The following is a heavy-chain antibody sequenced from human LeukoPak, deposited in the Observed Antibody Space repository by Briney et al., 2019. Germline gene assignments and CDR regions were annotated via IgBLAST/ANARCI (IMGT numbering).Heavy chain of an antibody. CDR2: IKQDGSVK. D-gene: IGHD2-8*01. CDR3: ARDTNGWNDY. Sequence: GGSLRLSCAASGFTFSSYWVTWVRQAPGKGLEWVANIKQDGSVKQYVGSVKGRFTISRDNAKNSLYLQMNSLRAEDTAVYYCARDTNGWNDYWGQGTLVTVSS. J-gene: IGHJ4*02. CDR1: GFTFSSYW. V-gene: IGHV3-7*01.